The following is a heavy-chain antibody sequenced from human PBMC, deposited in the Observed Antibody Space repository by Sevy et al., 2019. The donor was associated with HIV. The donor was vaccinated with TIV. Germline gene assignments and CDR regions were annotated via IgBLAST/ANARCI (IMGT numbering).Heavy chain of an antibody. J-gene: IGHJ4*02. Sequence: GGSLRLSCAASGFTVSSNYMSWVRQAPGKGLEWVSVIYSGGSTYYADSVKGRFTSSRDNSKNTLYIQMNSLRAEDTAVYYCATYSSSFRFSFDYWGQGTLVTVSS. V-gene: IGHV3-53*01. D-gene: IGHD6-13*01. CDR1: GFTVSSNY. CDR3: ATYSSSFRFSFDY. CDR2: IYSGGST.